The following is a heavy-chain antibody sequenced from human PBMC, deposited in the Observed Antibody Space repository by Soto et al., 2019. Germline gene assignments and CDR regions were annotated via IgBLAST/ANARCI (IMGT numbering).Heavy chain of an antibody. J-gene: IGHJ6*02. V-gene: IGHV3-11*01. CDR1: GFTFSDYY. D-gene: IGHD5-12*01. Sequence: QVQLVESGGGLVKPGGSLRLSCAASGFTFSDYYMSWIRQAPGKGLEWVSYISSSGSTIYYADSVKGRFTISRDNAKNSLYLQMNSLRAEDTAVYYCAREVWNSPNLEWLRFLVLGMDVWGQGTTVTVSS. CDR2: ISSSGSTI. CDR3: AREVWNSPNLEWLRFLVLGMDV.